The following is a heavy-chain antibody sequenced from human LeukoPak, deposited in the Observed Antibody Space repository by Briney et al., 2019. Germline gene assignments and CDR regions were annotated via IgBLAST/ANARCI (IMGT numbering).Heavy chain of an antibody. CDR3: ARGRGNWNYEDY. Sequence: ASMKVSCKASGYTFTSYYMHWARQATGQGLEWMGWMNPNSGNTGYAQKFQGRVTITRNTSISTAYMELSSLRSEDTAVYYCARGRGNWNYEDYWGQGTLVTVSS. CDR1: GYTFTSYY. V-gene: IGHV1-8*03. CDR2: MNPNSGNT. J-gene: IGHJ4*02. D-gene: IGHD1-7*01.